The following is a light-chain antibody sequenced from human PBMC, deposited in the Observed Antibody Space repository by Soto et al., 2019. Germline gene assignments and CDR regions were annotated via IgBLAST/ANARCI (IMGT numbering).Light chain of an antibody. CDR1: QSVRQN. CDR2: DAS. Sequence: EIVLTQSPATLSVSPGERATLSCRASQSVRQNLAWFQQKPGQAPRLLVYDASARAPGIPARFRGSGSGTEFTLTISSLQSEDFAVYFCQQYDNWPLYIFGQGTKLEIK. V-gene: IGKV3-15*01. J-gene: IGKJ2*01. CDR3: QQYDNWPLYI.